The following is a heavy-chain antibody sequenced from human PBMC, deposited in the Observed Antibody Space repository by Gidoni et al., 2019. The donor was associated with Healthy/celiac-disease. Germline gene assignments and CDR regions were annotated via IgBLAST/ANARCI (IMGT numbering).Heavy chain of an antibody. CDR3: ARVPLRVRVPEHNFDY. Sequence: QVQLVQSGAVVKKPGASVKVSCKASGYTFTGYYMHWVLQAPGQGLEWMGRINPNSGGTNYAQKFQGRVTMTRDTSISTAYMELSRLRSDDTAVYYCARVPLRVRVPEHNFDYWGQGTLVTVSS. CDR2: INPNSGGT. V-gene: IGHV1-2*06. D-gene: IGHD3-10*01. J-gene: IGHJ4*02. CDR1: GYTFTGYY.